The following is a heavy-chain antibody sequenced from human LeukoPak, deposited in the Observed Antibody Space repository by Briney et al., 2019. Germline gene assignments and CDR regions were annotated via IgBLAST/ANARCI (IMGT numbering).Heavy chain of an antibody. Sequence: SETLSLTCAVYGGSFSGYYWGWIRQPPGKGLEWIGEINHSGSTNYNPSLKSRVTISVDTSKNQFSLKLSSVTAADTAVYYCARAGYCSGGSCYPYWGQGTLVTVSS. V-gene: IGHV4-34*01. CDR1: GGSFSGYY. CDR3: ARAGYCSGGSCYPY. D-gene: IGHD2-15*01. J-gene: IGHJ4*02. CDR2: INHSGST.